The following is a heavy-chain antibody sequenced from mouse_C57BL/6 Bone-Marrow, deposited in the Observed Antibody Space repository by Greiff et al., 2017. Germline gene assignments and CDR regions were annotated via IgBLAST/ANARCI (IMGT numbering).Heavy chain of an antibody. CDR2: ISDGGSYT. J-gene: IGHJ1*03. CDR1: GFTFSSYA. CDR3: ARDGNFYWYFDV. Sequence: EVQLVESGGGLVKPGGSLKLSCAASGFTFSSYAMSWVRQTPEKRLEWVATISDGGSYTYYPDNVKGRFTISRDNAKNNLYLQMSHLKSEDTAMYYCARDGNFYWYFDVWGTGTTVTGSS. V-gene: IGHV5-4*01. D-gene: IGHD2-1*01.